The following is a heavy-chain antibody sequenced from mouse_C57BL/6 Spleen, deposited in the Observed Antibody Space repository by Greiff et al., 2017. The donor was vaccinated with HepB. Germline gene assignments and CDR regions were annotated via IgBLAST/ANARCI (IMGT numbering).Heavy chain of an antibody. CDR2: INPNNGGT. CDR3: ASPLNWDGGAFHY. CDR1: GYTFTDYN. J-gene: IGHJ2*01. D-gene: IGHD4-1*01. V-gene: IGHV1-22*01. Sequence: EVQLQQSGPELVKPGASVKMSCKASGYTFTDYNMHWVKQSHGKSLEWIGYINPNNGGTSYNQKFKGKATLTVNKSSSTAYMELRSLTSEDSAVYYCASPLNWDGGAFHYWGQGTTLTVSS.